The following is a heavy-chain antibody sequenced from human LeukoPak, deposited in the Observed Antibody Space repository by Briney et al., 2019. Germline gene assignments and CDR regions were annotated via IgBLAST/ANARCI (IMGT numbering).Heavy chain of an antibody. CDR3: ARHGSTGFDY. Sequence: ASVKVSCKASGYTFTSYYMHWVRQAPGQGLEWMGIINPSGGSTSYAQKFQGRVTMTRDTSKNQFSLKLSSVTAADTAVYYCARHGSTGFDYWGQGTLVTVSS. D-gene: IGHD1-14*01. J-gene: IGHJ4*02. CDR1: GYTFTSYY. V-gene: IGHV1-46*01. CDR2: INPSGGST.